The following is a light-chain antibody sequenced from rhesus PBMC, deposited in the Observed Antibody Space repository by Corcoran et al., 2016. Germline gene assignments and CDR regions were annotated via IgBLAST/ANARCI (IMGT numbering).Light chain of an antibody. J-gene: IGLJ1*01. CDR2: DVS. Sequence: QAARTQPPSVSGSPGQAVTISCTGTSSDLGGYNSFSWYQQHPGKAPKLMIYDVSKRPSGVSDRFSVSKSGNTASLNISGLHAEDEADYYCSSYADSNTIIFGTGTRLTVL. CDR3: SSYADSNTII. CDR1: SSDLGGYNS. V-gene: IGLV2-23*01.